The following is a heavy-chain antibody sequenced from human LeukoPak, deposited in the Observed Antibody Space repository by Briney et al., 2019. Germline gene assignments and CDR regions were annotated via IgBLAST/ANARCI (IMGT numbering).Heavy chain of an antibody. CDR1: GFTFSSYG. D-gene: IGHD3-22*01. CDR2: ISYDGSNK. V-gene: IGHV3-30*18. CDR3: AKNLDYYDSSGYDY. J-gene: IGHJ4*02. Sequence: PGGSLRLSCAASGFTFSSYGMHWVRQAPGKGLEWVAVISYDGSNKYYADSVKGRFTISRDNSKNTLYLQMNSLRAEDTAVYYCAKNLDYYDSSGYDYWGQGTLVTASS.